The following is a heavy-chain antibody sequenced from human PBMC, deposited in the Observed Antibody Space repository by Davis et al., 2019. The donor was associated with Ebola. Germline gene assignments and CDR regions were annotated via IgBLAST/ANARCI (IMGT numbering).Heavy chain of an antibody. Sequence: SVKVSCKASGYTFTSYGISWVRQAPGQGLEWMGGIIPIFGTANYAQKFQGRVTITADESTSTAYMELCSLRSEDTAVYYCARDKVATGLCSGGSCYPHAFDIWGQGTMVTVSS. D-gene: IGHD2-15*01. J-gene: IGHJ3*02. CDR1: GYTFTSYG. CDR3: ARDKVATGLCSGGSCYPHAFDI. CDR2: IIPIFGTA. V-gene: IGHV1-69*13.